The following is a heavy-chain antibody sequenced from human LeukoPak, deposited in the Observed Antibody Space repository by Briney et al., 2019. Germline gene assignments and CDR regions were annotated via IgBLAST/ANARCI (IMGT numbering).Heavy chain of an antibody. V-gene: IGHV4-39*01. Sequence: SETLSLTCTVSGGSISSSSYYWGWIRQPPGKGLEWIGSIYYSGSTYYNPSLKSRVTISVDTSKNQFSLQLNSVTPEDTAVYYCARKPHGDYDYGAFDIWGQGTMVTVSS. CDR2: IYYSGST. CDR3: ARKPHGDYDYGAFDI. CDR1: GGSISSSSYY. J-gene: IGHJ3*02. D-gene: IGHD5-12*01.